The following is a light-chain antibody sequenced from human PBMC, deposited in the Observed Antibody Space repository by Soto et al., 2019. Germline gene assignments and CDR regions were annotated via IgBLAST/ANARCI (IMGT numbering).Light chain of an antibody. CDR2: EVT. Sequence: QSVLTQPASVCGSPGQSITISCTRSSSHVGSYDFVSWYQQHPGKAPKVLIYEVTKRPSGVSNRFSGSKSGNTASLTISGLQADDEADYYCCADAGSSRYVFGTGTKVTVL. CDR1: SSHVGSYDF. J-gene: IGLJ1*01. V-gene: IGLV2-23*02. CDR3: CADAGSSRYV.